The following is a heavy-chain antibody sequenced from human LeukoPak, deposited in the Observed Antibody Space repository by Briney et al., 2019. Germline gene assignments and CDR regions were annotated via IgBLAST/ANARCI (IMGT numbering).Heavy chain of an antibody. D-gene: IGHD3-22*01. CDR3: ARARAYYYDSSGYPPDY. J-gene: IGHJ4*02. V-gene: IGHV1-18*01. CDR2: ISAYNGNT. CDR1: GYTFTSYG. Sequence: ASVKVSCKASGYTFTSYGISWVRQAPGQGLEWMGWISAYNGNTNYAQKLQGRVTMTTDTSTSTAYMELRSLRSDDTAVYYCARARAYYYDSSGYPPDYWGQGTLVTVSS.